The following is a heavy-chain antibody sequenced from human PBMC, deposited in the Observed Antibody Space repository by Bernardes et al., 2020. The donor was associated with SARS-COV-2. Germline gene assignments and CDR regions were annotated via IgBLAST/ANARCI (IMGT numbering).Heavy chain of an antibody. CDR2: INPNSGGT. Sequence: ASVKVSCKASGYTFTAYYMHWVRQAPGQGLEWMGWINPNSGGTNYAQKFQGRVTMTRDTSISTAYMELSRLRSDDTAVYYCAREAIFGVVSIGGMDVWGQGTTVTVSS. D-gene: IGHD3-3*01. J-gene: IGHJ6*02. V-gene: IGHV1-2*02. CDR3: AREAIFGVVSIGGMDV. CDR1: GYTFTAYY.